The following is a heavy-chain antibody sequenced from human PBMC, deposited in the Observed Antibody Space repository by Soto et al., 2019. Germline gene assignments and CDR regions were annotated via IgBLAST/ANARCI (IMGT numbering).Heavy chain of an antibody. D-gene: IGHD3-22*01. Sequence: GESLKISCKGSGYSFAGYWITWVRQKPGKGLEWMGRIDPSDSQTYYSPSFRGHVTISATKSITTVFLQWSTLRASDTAMYYCARQIYDSDTGPNFQYYFDSWGQGTPVTVSS. CDR1: GYSFAGYW. CDR2: IDPSDSQT. V-gene: IGHV5-10-1*01. J-gene: IGHJ4*02. CDR3: ARQIYDSDTGPNFQYYFDS.